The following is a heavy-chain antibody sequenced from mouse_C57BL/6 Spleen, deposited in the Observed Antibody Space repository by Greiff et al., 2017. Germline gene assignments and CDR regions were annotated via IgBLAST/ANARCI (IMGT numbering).Heavy chain of an antibody. CDR3: ARRVGGDFDY. CDR1: GYTFTSYW. D-gene: IGHD1-1*02. Sequence: VQLQQPGAELVKPGASVKLSCKASGYTFTSYWMHWVKQRPGQGLEWIGMIHPNSGSTNYNEKFKNKATLTVDKSSSTAYMELSCLTSEDSAVYYCARRVGGDFDYWGQGTTLTVSS. J-gene: IGHJ2*01. V-gene: IGHV1-64*01. CDR2: IHPNSGST.